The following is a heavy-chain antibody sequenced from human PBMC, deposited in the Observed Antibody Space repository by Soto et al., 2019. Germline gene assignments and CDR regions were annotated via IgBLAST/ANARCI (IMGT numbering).Heavy chain of an antibody. CDR1: GFSFSNYA. D-gene: IGHD1-26*01. J-gene: IGHJ4*02. Sequence: GGSLRLSCAASGFSFSNYAMHWVRQAPGKGLEWVAVIWYDGSNKYYADSVKGRFTISKDNSQNTLYLQMNSLRAEDTAVYYCTRDPYGGSRYYFDSWGQGTLVTVSS. CDR2: IWYDGSNK. CDR3: TRDPYGGSRYYFDS. V-gene: IGHV3-33*01.